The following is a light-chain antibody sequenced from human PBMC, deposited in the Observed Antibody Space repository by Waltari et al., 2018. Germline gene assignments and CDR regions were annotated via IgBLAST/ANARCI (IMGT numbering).Light chain of an antibody. V-gene: IGKV3-20*01. CDR1: QRLTKNY. J-gene: IGKJ2*01. CDR2: GAS. CDR3: QQYGSSIMYT. Sequence: VLTQSPGTLSLSPGERATLSCRASQRLTKNYLAWYKQKPGQAPRLLIYGASSRAAGIPDRFSGSGSGTDFTLTISRLEPDDFAVYYCQQYGSSIMYTFGQGTKLEIK.